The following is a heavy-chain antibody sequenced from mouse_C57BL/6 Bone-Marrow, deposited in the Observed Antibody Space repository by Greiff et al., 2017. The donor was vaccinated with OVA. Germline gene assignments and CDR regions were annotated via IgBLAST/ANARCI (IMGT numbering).Heavy chain of an antibody. CDR3: ARSGMVTTSAWFAY. D-gene: IGHD2-3*01. Sequence: QVQLQQPGTELVKPGASVKLSCKASGYTFTSYWMPWVKQRPGQGLEWIGNINPSNGGTTYNEKFKSKATLTVDKSSSTAYMQLSSLTSEDSAVYYCARSGMVTTSAWFAYWGQGTLVTVSA. J-gene: IGHJ3*01. V-gene: IGHV1-53*01. CDR1: GYTFTSYW. CDR2: INPSNGGT.